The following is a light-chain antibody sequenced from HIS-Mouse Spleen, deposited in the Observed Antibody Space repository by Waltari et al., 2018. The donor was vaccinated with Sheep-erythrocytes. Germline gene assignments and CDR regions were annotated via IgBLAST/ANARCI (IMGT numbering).Light chain of an antibody. CDR3: CSYAGSYNHV. V-gene: IGLV2-11*01. CDR1: SSDVGGYNY. J-gene: IGLJ1*01. Sequence: QSALTQPRPVSGSPGQSVTISCTGTSSDVGGYNYVSCYQQHPGKAPKLMIYDVSKRPSGVPDRSSGPKSGHTASLTISGLQAEDEADYYCCSYAGSYNHVFATGTKVTVL. CDR2: DVS.